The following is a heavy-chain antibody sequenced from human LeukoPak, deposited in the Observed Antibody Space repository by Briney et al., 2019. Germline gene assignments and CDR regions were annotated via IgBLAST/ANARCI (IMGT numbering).Heavy chain of an antibody. CDR3: VRDYGDYGILGFQY. CDR1: GYTFSSYG. CDR2: ISTYNDNR. V-gene: IGHV1-18*01. D-gene: IGHD4-17*01. J-gene: IGHJ1*01. Sequence: ASVKVSCKATGYTFSSYGVSWVRQAPGQGLEWIGWISTYNDNRKYSEKMKGRVSLTTDTSTSTAYMELRSLTSDDTAVYYCVRDYGDYGILGFQYWGQGTLVTVSS.